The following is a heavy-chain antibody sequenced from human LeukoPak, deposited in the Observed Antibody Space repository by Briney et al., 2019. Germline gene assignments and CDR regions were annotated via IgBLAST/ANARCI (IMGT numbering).Heavy chain of an antibody. CDR1: GFTFGTHS. D-gene: IGHD2-2*01. V-gene: IGHV3-23*01. Sequence: PGGSLRLSCATSGFTFGTHSMSWVRQAPGKGLEWVSGISGSGDRTHYADSVKGRFTISRDNSKNTVTLQMNSLTVDDTAVYYCAKYCLTTTCYERLFDFCGQGTLVTVSS. CDR3: AKYCLTTTCYERLFDF. CDR2: ISGSGDRT. J-gene: IGHJ4*02.